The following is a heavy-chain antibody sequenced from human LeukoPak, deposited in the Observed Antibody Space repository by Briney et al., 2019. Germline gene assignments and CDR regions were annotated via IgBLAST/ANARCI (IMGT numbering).Heavy chain of an antibody. J-gene: IGHJ6*03. CDR1: GFTFSSYG. CDR2: ISGSGGST. Sequence: GGSLRLSCAASGFTFSSYGMSWVRQAPGKGLEWVSGISGSGGSTFYADSVKGRFTISRDNSKNTLYLQMNSLKGDDTAVCYCAKDSAFYYIDVWGKGTTVIISS. D-gene: IGHD3-10*01. V-gene: IGHV3-23*01. CDR3: AKDSAFYYIDV.